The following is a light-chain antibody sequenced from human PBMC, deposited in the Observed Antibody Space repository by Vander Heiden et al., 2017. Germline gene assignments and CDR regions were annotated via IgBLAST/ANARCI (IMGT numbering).Light chain of an antibody. J-gene: IGLJ2*01. CDR3: SSFAGGNNVV. CDR2: EVS. Sequence: QSARTQPPAASGSPGQSVTISCTWTSSDVGTYNYVSWYQQHPGKAPKLMIYEVSKRPSGVPDRFSGSKSGNTASLTVSGLQAEDEADYYCSSFAGGNNVVFGGGTKLTVL. CDR1: SSDVGTYNY. V-gene: IGLV2-8*01.